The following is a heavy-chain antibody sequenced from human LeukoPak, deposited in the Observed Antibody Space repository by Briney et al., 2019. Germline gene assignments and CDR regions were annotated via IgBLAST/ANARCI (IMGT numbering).Heavy chain of an antibody. Sequence: GGPLRLSCAASGFTFSSYAMHWVRQAPGKGLEYVSAISGNGGSTYYANSVKGRFTISRDNSKNTLYLQMGSLRAEDMAVYYCARRSFGGDCDYWGQGTLVTVSS. CDR3: ARRSFGGDCDY. V-gene: IGHV3-64*01. CDR1: GFTFSSYA. D-gene: IGHD2-21*01. J-gene: IGHJ4*02. CDR2: ISGNGGST.